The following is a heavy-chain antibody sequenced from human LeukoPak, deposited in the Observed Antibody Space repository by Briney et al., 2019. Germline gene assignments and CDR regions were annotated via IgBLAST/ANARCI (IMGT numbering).Heavy chain of an antibody. CDR1: GYTFTGYY. D-gene: IGHD3-22*01. Sequence: ASVKVSCKASGYTFTGYYMHWVRQAPGQGLEWMGWINPNSGGTNYAQKFQGRVTMTRDTSISTAYMELSRLRSDDTAVYYCARGARHNYYDSSGYYYPMMDVWGQGTTVTVSS. CDR3: ARGARHNYYDSSGYYYPMMDV. J-gene: IGHJ6*02. CDR2: INPNSGGT. V-gene: IGHV1-2*02.